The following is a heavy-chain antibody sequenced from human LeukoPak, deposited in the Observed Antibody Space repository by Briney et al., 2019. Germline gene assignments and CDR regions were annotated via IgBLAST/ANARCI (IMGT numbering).Heavy chain of an antibody. D-gene: IGHD3-22*01. CDR3: ARTSSNYYYDSSGYYHAFDY. CDR1: GYTFTGYY. Sequence: GASVKVSCKASGYTFTGYYMHWVRQAPGQGLEWMGWINPNSGGTNYAQKFQGRVTMTRDASISTAYMELSRLRSDDTAVYYCARTSSNYYYDSSGYYHAFDYWGQGTLVTVSS. J-gene: IGHJ4*02. CDR2: INPNSGGT. V-gene: IGHV1-2*02.